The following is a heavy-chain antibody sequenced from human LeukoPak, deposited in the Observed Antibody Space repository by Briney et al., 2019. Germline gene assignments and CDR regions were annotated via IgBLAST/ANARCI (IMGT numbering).Heavy chain of an antibody. J-gene: IGHJ3*01. CDR2: IAYDGSNK. CDR3: ARDFAEAFDV. V-gene: IGHV3-30*04. CDR1: GFTFSDYA. Sequence: GGSLRLSCAASGFTFSDYAIHWVRQAPGKGPEWLGVIAYDGSNKYYADSVKGRFTISRDNSKNTLFLQTTRLRAEDTAVYYCARDFAEAFDVWGQGTRVTVSS.